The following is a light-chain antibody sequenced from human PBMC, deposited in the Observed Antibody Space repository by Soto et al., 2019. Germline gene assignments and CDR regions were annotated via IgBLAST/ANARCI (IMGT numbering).Light chain of an antibody. CDR3: QQRSNWPL. CDR1: QSVSSY. V-gene: IGKV3-11*01. J-gene: IGKJ2*01. CDR2: DAS. Sequence: EIVLTQSPATLSLSPGERATLSCRASQSVSSYLAWYQQKPGQAPRLLIYDASNRPTAIPARFSGSGSGTDFSLTISSLEPEDFAVYYCQQRSNWPLFGQGTKLEIK.